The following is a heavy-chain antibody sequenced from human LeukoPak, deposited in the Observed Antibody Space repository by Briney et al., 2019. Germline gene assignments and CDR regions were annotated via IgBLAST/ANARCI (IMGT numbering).Heavy chain of an antibody. D-gene: IGHD2-21*02. CDR2: IYYSGST. V-gene: IGHV4-59*08. Sequence: SETLSLTCTVSGGSLSSYYWSWIRQPPGKGLEWIGYIYYSGSTNYNPSLKSRVTISVDTSKNQFSLKLSSVTAADTAVYYCARRAYCGGDCLWFDPWGQGTLVTVSS. J-gene: IGHJ5*02. CDR3: ARRAYCGGDCLWFDP. CDR1: GGSLSSYY.